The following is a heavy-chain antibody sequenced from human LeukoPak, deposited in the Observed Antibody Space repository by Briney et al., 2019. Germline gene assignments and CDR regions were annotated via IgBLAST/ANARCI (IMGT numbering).Heavy chain of an antibody. CDR1: GYTFTSYD. D-gene: IGHD3-22*01. Sequence: GASLKVSCTASGYTFTSYDISWVRQAPGQGLEWMGWMNPNSGTTGYAQKFQGRVTMTRNTSISTAYIKISSLRSEATPDYCCARAPYYYDSSGYYYYFVYCGEGTQFTVSS. CDR3: ARAPYYYDSSGYYYYFVY. V-gene: IGHV1-8*01. CDR2: MNPNSGTT. J-gene: IGHJ4*02.